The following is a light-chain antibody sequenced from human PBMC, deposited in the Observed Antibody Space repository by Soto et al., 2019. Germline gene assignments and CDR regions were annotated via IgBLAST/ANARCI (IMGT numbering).Light chain of an antibody. V-gene: IGKV1-27*01. CDR1: QGISNY. CDR3: QKYNSAPRA. Sequence: DIPMTQSPSSLSASVGDRVTITCRASQGISNYLAWYQQKPGKVPKLLIYAASTLQSGAPSRFSGSGSGTDFTLTISSLQPEDVATYYCQKYNSAPRAFGQGTKVEIK. CDR2: AAS. J-gene: IGKJ1*01.